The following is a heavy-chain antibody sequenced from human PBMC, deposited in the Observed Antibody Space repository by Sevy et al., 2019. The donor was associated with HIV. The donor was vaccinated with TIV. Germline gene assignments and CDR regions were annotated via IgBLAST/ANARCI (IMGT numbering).Heavy chain of an antibody. CDR1: GGSISSYY. CDR3: ARDMLGYCSSTSCYAEGYFDY. Sequence: SETRSLTCTVSGGSISSYYWSWIRQPPGKGLEWIGYIYYSGSTNYNPSLKSRVTISVDTSKNQFSLKLSPGTAADTAVYYCARDMLGYCSSTSCYAEGYFDYWGQGTLVTVSS. J-gene: IGHJ4*02. D-gene: IGHD2-2*01. CDR2: IYYSGST. V-gene: IGHV4-59*01.